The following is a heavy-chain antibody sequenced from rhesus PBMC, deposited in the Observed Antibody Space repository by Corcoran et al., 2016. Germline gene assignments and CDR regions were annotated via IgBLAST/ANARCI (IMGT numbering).Heavy chain of an antibody. CDR1: GGSFSGYY. Sequence: QVQLQESGPGLVKPSETLSLTCAVSGGSFSGYYWGWIRQPPGKGPEWIGYISGSSGITDYNPALKSRVTISTDTSKNQFVLKLSSVTAADTAVYYGARSYYNIWTGFSAFDFWGQGLRVTVSS. D-gene: IGHD3-3*01. J-gene: IGHJ3*01. CDR2: ISGSSGIT. CDR3: ARSYYNIWTGFSAFDF. V-gene: IGHV4-165*01.